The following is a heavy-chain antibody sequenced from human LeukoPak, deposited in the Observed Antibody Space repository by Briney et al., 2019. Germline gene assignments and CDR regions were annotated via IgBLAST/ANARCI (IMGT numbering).Heavy chain of an antibody. D-gene: IGHD2-15*01. Sequence: SQTLSLTCTVSGGSISSGGYYWSWVRQHPGKGLEWIGYIYYSGSTYYNPSLKSRVTISVDTSKNQFSLKLSSVTAADTAMYYCARVNTRNWFDPWGQGTLVTVSS. V-gene: IGHV4-31*03. CDR2: IYYSGST. CDR1: GGSISSGGYY. CDR3: ARVNTRNWFDP. J-gene: IGHJ5*02.